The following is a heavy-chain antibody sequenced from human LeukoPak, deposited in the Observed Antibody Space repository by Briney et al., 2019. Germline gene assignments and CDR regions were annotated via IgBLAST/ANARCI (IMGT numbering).Heavy chain of an antibody. CDR2: INPNGGST. J-gene: IGHJ4*02. D-gene: IGHD6-19*01. Sequence: EASVKVSRKASGYTFTSYHMHWVRQAPGQGLEWMGLINPNGGSTSYALKFQGRVTMTRDTSTSTVYMELSSLRSEDTAVYYCARDSSGWSVDYWGQGTLVTVSS. CDR1: GYTFTSYH. V-gene: IGHV1-46*01. CDR3: ARDSSGWSVDY.